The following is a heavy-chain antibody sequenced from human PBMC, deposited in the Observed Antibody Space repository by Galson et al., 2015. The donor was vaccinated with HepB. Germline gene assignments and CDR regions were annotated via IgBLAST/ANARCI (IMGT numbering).Heavy chain of an antibody. D-gene: IGHD6-25*01. CDR3: ARGGYSSGGADWFDP. CDR2: IIPILGIA. CDR1: GGTFSNYT. V-gene: IGHV1-69*02. J-gene: IGHJ5*02. Sequence: SVKVSCKASGGTFSNYTISWVRQAPGQGLEWMARIIPILGIANYAQKFQGRVTITADKSTSTAYMELSSLRSEDTAVYYCARGGYSSGGADWFDPWGQGTLVPVSS.